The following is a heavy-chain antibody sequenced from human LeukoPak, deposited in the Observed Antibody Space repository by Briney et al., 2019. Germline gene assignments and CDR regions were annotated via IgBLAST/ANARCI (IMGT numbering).Heavy chain of an antibody. CDR3: ARVMMLVVDY. Sequence: PSETLSLTCAVYGGSFSGYYWSWIRQPPGKGLEWIGEINHSGSTNYNPSLKSRVTISVDTSKNQFSLKLSSVTAADTAVYYCARVMMLVVDYWGQGTLVTVSS. CDR2: INHSGST. J-gene: IGHJ4*02. D-gene: IGHD2-15*01. CDR1: GGSFSGYY. V-gene: IGHV4-34*01.